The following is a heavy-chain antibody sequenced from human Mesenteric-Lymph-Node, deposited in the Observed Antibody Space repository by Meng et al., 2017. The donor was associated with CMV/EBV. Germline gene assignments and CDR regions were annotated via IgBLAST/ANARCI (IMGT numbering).Heavy chain of an antibody. J-gene: IGHJ4*02. D-gene: IGHD2-2*01. CDR1: GFTFSSYW. V-gene: IGHV3-48*04. CDR3: ARDCSGTSCLDY. CDR2: ISSSGSTI. Sequence: GESLKISCAASGFTFSSYWMSWVRQAPGKGLEWISYISSSGSTIYYADSVKGRFTISRDNAKKSLYLQMNSLRAEDTAVYYCARDCSGTSCLDYWGQGTLVTVSS.